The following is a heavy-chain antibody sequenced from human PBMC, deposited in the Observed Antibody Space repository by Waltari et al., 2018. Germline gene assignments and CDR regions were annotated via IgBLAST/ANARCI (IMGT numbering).Heavy chain of an antibody. J-gene: IGHJ1*01. V-gene: IGHV3-23*01. CDR2: MRVSDAT. Sequence: EVQVLESGGGLVQPGGSLRLSCQASGFTSVTHAINWVRQAPGKGLEVVSSMRVSDATYYADSVKGRFTISRDYSDNTVYLQMDSLRADDTALYFCATPFYNWDDPLHSWGQGTPVTVSS. CDR3: ATPFYNWDDPLHS. CDR1: GFTSVTHA. D-gene: IGHD1-20*01.